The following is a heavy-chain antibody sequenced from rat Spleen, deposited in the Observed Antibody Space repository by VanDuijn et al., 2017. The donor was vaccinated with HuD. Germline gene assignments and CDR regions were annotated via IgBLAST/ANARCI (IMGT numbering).Heavy chain of an antibody. J-gene: IGHJ2*01. V-gene: IGHV5-20*01. CDR3: ATAYYYDGTYYYFDY. CDR2: ISSGGGGT. CDR1: GFTFSTFP. Sequence: EVQLVESGGGLVQPGRSLKLSCAASGFTFSTFPMAWVRQAPKKGLEWVASISSGGGGTYYPDSVKGRFTISRDNAKSTLYLQMDSLSSEDTATYYCATAYYYDGTYYYFDYWGQGVMVTVSS. D-gene: IGHD1-12*02.